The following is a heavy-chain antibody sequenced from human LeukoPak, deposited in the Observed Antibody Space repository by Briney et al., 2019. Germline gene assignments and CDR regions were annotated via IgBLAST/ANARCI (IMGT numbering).Heavy chain of an antibody. CDR2: IDPSDSYT. CDR1: GYSFTSYW. J-gene: IGHJ6*02. V-gene: IGHV5-10-1*01. CDR3: ARHGMYYDILTGYYPYGMDV. D-gene: IGHD3-9*01. Sequence: RGESRRISCKGSGYSFTSYWISWVRQMPGKGLEWMGRIDPSDSYTNYSPSFQGHVTISADKSISTAYLQWSSLKASDTAMYYCARHGMYYDILTGYYPYGMDVWGQGTTVTVSS.